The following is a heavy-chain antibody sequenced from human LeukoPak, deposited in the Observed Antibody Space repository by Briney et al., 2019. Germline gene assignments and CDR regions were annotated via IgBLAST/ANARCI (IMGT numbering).Heavy chain of an antibody. CDR3: ARSDYSTYFDY. Sequence: PSETLSLTCTVSGGSISGYYWTWIRQPAGKGLEWIGRMYTSGSTNYNPSLKSRVTISVDTSKNQFSLKLSSVTAADTAVYYCARSDYSTYFDYWGQGTLVTVSS. CDR1: GGSISGYY. J-gene: IGHJ4*02. CDR2: MYTSGST. V-gene: IGHV4-4*07. D-gene: IGHD2-15*01.